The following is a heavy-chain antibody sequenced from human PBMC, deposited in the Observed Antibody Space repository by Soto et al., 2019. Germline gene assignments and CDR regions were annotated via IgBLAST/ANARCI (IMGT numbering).Heavy chain of an antibody. Sequence: QVQLVQSGAEVKKPGSSVKVSCKASGGTFSSYAISWVRQAPGQGLEWMGGLIPIFGTAYYAQKFQGRVTLTADKSTSTAYMELSSLRSEHTAVYYCARGGCGGDCYPGMMDVWGQGTTVTVSS. V-gene: IGHV1-69*06. CDR2: LIPIFGTA. CDR3: ARGGCGGDCYPGMMDV. D-gene: IGHD2-21*02. CDR1: GGTFSSYA. J-gene: IGHJ6*02.